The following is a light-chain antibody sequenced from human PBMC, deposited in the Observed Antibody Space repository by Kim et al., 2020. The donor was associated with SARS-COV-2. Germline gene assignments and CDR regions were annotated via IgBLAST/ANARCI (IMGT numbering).Light chain of an antibody. V-gene: IGKV3-11*01. CDR2: DAS. CDR1: QSVSTY. Sequence: PGERATLSCRASQSVSTYLAWYQQKPGQAPRLLIYDASTRATGIPARFSGSGSGTDFTLTISSLEPEDFAVYYCQQRSNWPPITFGRGTRLEIK. CDR3: QQRSNWPPIT. J-gene: IGKJ5*01.